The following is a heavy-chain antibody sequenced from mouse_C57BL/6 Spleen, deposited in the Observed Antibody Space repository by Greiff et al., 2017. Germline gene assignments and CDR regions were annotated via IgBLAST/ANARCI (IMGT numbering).Heavy chain of an antibody. V-gene: IGHV5-4*01. CDR2: ISDGGSYT. D-gene: IGHD1-1*01. Sequence: EVMLVESGGGLVKPGGSLKLSCAASGFTFSSYAMSWVRQTPEKRLEWVATISDGGSYTYYPDNVKGRFTISRDNAKNNLYLQMSHLKSEDTAMYYCARDEGITTVVARNWYFDVWGTGTTVTVSS. CDR3: ARDEGITTVVARNWYFDV. J-gene: IGHJ1*03. CDR1: GFTFSSYA.